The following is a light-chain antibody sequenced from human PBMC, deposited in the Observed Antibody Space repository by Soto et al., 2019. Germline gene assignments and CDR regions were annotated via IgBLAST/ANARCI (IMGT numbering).Light chain of an antibody. CDR3: QQYNKWRYT. V-gene: IGKV3-15*01. J-gene: IGKJ2*01. CDR1: QSLSSN. CDR2: GAS. Sequence: EIVMTQSPATLSVSPGARATLSCRASQSLSSNLAWYQQRPGQAPRLLIFGASTRATGIPARFSGSGSGTEFTLTISSLQSEDFSVYYCQQYNKWRYTFGQGTKLEIK.